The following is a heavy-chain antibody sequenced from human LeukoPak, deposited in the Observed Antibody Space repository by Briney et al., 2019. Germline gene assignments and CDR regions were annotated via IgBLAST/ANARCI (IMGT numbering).Heavy chain of an antibody. Sequence: GRSLRLSCAASGFTFSSYGMHWVRQAPGKGLEWVVVIWYDGSNKYYADSVKGRFTISRDNSKNTLYLQMNSLRAEDTAVYYCARGHCSSTSCYPYYYYGMDVWGQGTTVTVSS. CDR3: ARGHCSSTSCYPYYYYGMDV. J-gene: IGHJ6*02. D-gene: IGHD2-2*01. CDR1: GFTFSSYG. V-gene: IGHV3-33*01. CDR2: IWYDGSNK.